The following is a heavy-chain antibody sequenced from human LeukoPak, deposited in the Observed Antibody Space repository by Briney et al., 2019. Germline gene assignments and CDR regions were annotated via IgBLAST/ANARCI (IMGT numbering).Heavy chain of an antibody. V-gene: IGHV4-30-4*07. CDR3: ARNKPSSGYYFDF. Sequence: PSQTLSLTCVVAVDSISTGAYSWSWIRKPPGKGLEGLGYVFDTGSTYYNPSLKRRLSISVDTSKNQFSLRLSSVTAADTAVYYCARNKPSSGYYFDFWGQGTLVTVSS. J-gene: IGHJ4*02. CDR2: VFDTGST. D-gene: IGHD3-22*01. CDR1: VDSISTGAYS.